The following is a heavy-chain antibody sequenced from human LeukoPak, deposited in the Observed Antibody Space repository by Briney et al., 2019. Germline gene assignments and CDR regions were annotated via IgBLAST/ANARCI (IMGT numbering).Heavy chain of an antibody. J-gene: IGHJ4*02. Sequence: SQTLCLTCAVSGDSISCGGYCWGWVPQPPGKGLGWIGYIYHSGSSYYNPSRKSRVTISVDRSKNQFSLKLSSVTAADTGVYYCARVLPRRIAAAGRPYYFDYWGQGTLITVSS. CDR3: ARVLPRRIAAAGRPYYFDY. CDR1: GDSISCGGYC. V-gene: IGHV4-30-2*01. D-gene: IGHD6-13*01. CDR2: IYHSGSS.